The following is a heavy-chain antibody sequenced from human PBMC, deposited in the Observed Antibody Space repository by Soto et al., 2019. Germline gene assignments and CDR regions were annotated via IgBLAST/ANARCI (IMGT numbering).Heavy chain of an antibody. J-gene: IGHJ6*02. CDR1: GFTFTSYA. CDR2: ISYDGSNK. V-gene: IGHV3-30-3*01. CDR3: ARASPPRGWLVNFDMDV. D-gene: IGHD3-22*01. Sequence: PGGSLRLSCAASGFTFTSYALHWVRQAPGKGLEWVAFISYDGSNKHYADSVKGRFTISRDNSKNTLYLQMNSLRAEDTSVYYCARASPPRGWLVNFDMDVWGQGTTVTVSS.